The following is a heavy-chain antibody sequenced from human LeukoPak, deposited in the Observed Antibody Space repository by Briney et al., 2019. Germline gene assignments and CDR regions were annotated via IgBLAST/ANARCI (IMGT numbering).Heavy chain of an antibody. CDR3: AKEGRSLQTY. J-gene: IGHJ4*02. Sequence: GGSLRLSCAASGFTFDRYPMHWVRQAPGKGLEWVALISYDGSYKFYGDSVKGRFTISRDNTKNMLFLEMNSLRVEDTAVYYCAKEGRSLQTYWGQGTLVTFSS. CDR1: GFTFDRYP. D-gene: IGHD5-24*01. CDR2: ISYDGSYK. V-gene: IGHV3-30*14.